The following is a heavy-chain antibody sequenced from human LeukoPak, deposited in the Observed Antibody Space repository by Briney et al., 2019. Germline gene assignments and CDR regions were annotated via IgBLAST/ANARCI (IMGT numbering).Heavy chain of an antibody. D-gene: IGHD6-19*01. V-gene: IGHV1-2*02. J-gene: IGHJ6*03. CDR3: ARGAGSHYYYHMDV. CDR2: MNPDGGGT. Sequence: ASVKVSRKASGYKFTGYFMHWVRQAPGQGPEWMGWMNPDGGGTTYGQIFQGRVTMTRDTSINTAYVELSGLRSGDTAIYYCARGAGSHYYYHMDVWGKGTTVTVSS. CDR1: GYKFTGYF.